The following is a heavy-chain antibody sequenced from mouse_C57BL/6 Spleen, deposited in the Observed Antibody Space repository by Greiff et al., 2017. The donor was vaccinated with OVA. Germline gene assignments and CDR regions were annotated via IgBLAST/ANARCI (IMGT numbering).Heavy chain of an antibody. Sequence: EVKLVESGEGLVKPGGSLKLSCAASGFTFSSYAMSWVRQTPEKRLEWVAYLSSGGDYIYYADTVKGRFTISRDNARNTLYLQMSSLKSEDTAMYYCTRDPGDFDYWGQGTTLTVSS. V-gene: IGHV5-9-1*02. CDR3: TRDPGDFDY. CDR1: GFTFSSYA. J-gene: IGHJ2*01. D-gene: IGHD3-2*02. CDR2: LSSGGDYI.